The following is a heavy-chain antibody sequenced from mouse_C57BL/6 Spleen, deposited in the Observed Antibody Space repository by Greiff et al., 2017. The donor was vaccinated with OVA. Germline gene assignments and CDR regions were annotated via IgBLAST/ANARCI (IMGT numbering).Heavy chain of an antibody. CDR3: ARDYDYDVPLWYFDV. CDR2: ISYDGSN. D-gene: IGHD2-4*01. J-gene: IGHJ1*03. V-gene: IGHV3-6*01. CDR1: GYSITSGYY. Sequence: EVKLQESGPGLVKPSQSLSLTCSVTGYSITSGYYWNWIRQFPGNKLVWMGYISYDGSNNYNPSLKNRISITRDTSKNQFFLKLNSVTTEDTATYYCARDYDYDVPLWYFDVWGTGTTVTVSS.